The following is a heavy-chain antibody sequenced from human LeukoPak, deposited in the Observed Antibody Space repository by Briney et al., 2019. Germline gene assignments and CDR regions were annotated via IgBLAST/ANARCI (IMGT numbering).Heavy chain of an antibody. CDR3: ARDRGGSGWYGTSDAFDN. V-gene: IGHV4-31*03. J-gene: IGHJ3*02. Sequence: PSETLSLTCTVSGGSISSGAYYWSWIRQHPGKGLEWIGYIYYSGSTYYNPSLKSRVTISVDTSKNQFPLKLSSVTAADTAVYYCARDRGGSGWYGTSDAFDNWGQGTMVTVSS. D-gene: IGHD6-19*01. CDR1: GGSISSGAYY. CDR2: IYYSGST.